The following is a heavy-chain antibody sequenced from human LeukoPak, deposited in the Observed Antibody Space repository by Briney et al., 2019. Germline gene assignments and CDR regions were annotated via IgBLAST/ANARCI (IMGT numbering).Heavy chain of an antibody. V-gene: IGHV3-21*01. D-gene: IGHD1-1*01. CDR1: GFTFSSYS. CDR2: ISSSSSYI. CDR3: ARKMKTGDRVGTFDI. Sequence: GGSLRLPCAASGFTFSSYSMNWVRQAPGKGLEWVSSISSSSSYIYYADSVKGRFTISRDNAKDSLYLQMNSLTAEDTAVYYCARKMKTGDRVGTFDIWGQGTMVTVSS. J-gene: IGHJ3*02.